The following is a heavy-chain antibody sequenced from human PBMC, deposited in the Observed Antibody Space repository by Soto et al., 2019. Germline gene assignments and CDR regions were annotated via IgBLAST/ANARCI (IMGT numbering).Heavy chain of an antibody. CDR2: IYYSGSP. D-gene: IGHD7-27*01. Sequence: QVQLQESGPGLVKPSQTLSLTCTVSGGSISSGGYYWSWIRQHPGKGMEWIGYIYYSGSPYYNPSLKRRVTIYVDTSKNQFSLKLCSVTAADTAVYYCARAGRPGVEYCQHWGQGTLVTVSS. CDR3: ARAGRPGVEYCQH. J-gene: IGHJ1*01. CDR1: GGSISSGGYY. V-gene: IGHV4-31*03.